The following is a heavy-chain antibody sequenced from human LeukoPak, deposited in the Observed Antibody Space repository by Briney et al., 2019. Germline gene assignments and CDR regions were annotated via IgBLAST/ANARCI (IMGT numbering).Heavy chain of an antibody. CDR3: ARALRIWSGYPYYMDV. D-gene: IGHD3-3*01. CDR2: IYTSGST. CDR1: GGSISSGSYY. J-gene: IGHJ6*03. Sequence: SETLSLTCTVSGGSISSGSYYWSWIRQPAGKGLEWIGRIYTSGSTNYNPSLKSRVTISVDTSKNQFSLKLSSVTAADTAVYYCARALRIWSGYPYYMDVWGKGTTVTVSS. V-gene: IGHV4-61*02.